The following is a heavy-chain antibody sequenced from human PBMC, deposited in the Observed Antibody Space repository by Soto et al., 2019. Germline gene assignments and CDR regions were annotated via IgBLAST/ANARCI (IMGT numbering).Heavy chain of an antibody. D-gene: IGHD3-10*01. CDR2: INAGNANT. Sequence: AASVKVSCKASGYTFTNYHMHWVRQAPGQRLEWMGWINAGNANTKYSQKFQGRVTITRDTSASTAYMELSSLRSEDTAVYYCARVGAGPYGYWGQGTLVTVSS. J-gene: IGHJ4*02. CDR3: ARVGAGPYGY. CDR1: GYTFTNYH. V-gene: IGHV1-3*01.